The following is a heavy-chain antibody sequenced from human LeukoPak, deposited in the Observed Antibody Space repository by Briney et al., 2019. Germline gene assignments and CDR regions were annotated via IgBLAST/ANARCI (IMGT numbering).Heavy chain of an antibody. V-gene: IGHV1-2*06. CDR1: GYTFTGYY. CDR3: AREGVGATADAFDI. Sequence: ASVKVSCKASGYTFTGYYMRWVRQAPGQGLEWMGRINPNSGGTNYAQKVQGRVTMTRDTSISTAYMELSRLRSDDTAVYYCAREGVGATADAFDIWGQGTMVTVSS. CDR2: INPNSGGT. D-gene: IGHD1-26*01. J-gene: IGHJ3*02.